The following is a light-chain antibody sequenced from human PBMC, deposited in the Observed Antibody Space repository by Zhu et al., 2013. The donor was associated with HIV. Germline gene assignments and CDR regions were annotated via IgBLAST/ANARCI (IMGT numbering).Light chain of an antibody. J-gene: IGKJ1*01. Sequence: EIVLTQSPGTLSLSPGERATLSCRASQSVASNYLAWYQQKSGQAPRLLIYGASSRATGIPARFSGSGSGTEFTLTISSLQSEDFAVYYCQQYNNWPPVTFGQGTKVEIK. CDR1: QSVASN. V-gene: IGKV3D-15*01. CDR3: QQYNNWPPVT. CDR2: GAS.